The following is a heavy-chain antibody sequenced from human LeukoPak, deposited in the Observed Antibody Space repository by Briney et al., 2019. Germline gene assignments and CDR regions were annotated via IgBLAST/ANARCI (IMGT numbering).Heavy chain of an antibody. CDR3: AREVGPSYYGGYSYSYYYYMDV. V-gene: IGHV1-2*02. J-gene: IGHJ6*03. Sequence: GASVKVSCKASGYTFTGYYMHWVRQAPGQGLEWMGWINPNSGGTNYAQKFQGRVTMTRDTSISTAYMELSSLRSEDTAVYYCAREVGPSYYGGYSYSYYYYMDVWGEGTTVTVSS. CDR2: INPNSGGT. CDR1: GYTFTGYY. D-gene: IGHD4-17*01.